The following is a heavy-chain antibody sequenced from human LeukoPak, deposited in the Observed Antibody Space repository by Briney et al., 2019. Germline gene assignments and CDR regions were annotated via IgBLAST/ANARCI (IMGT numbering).Heavy chain of an antibody. CDR1: GFTVSRTW. CDR3: ARDQSGSLDY. J-gene: IGHJ4*02. Sequence: GGSLRLSCAASGFTVSRTWMAWGRQAPGKGLEWVANINQDASTRQYVDSVKGRFTISRDNAKNSLDLQMNSLRVEGTAVYYCARDQSGSLDYWGQGTLVTVSS. CDR2: INQDASTR. D-gene: IGHD1-26*01. V-gene: IGHV3-7*01.